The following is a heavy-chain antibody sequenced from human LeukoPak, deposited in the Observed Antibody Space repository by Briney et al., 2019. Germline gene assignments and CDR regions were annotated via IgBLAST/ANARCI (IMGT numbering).Heavy chain of an antibody. J-gene: IGHJ4*02. D-gene: IGHD6-19*01. V-gene: IGHV3-53*01. CDR1: GLTVSTNY. Sequence: GGSLRLSCAASGLTVSTNYMSWVRQAPGKGLEWVSLIYSGGSTYYTDSVKGRFTISRDNSKNTLFLQMNSLRAEDTAVYYCARGYSSGWYGDCWGQGTLVTVSS. CDR3: ARGYSSGWYGDC. CDR2: IYSGGST.